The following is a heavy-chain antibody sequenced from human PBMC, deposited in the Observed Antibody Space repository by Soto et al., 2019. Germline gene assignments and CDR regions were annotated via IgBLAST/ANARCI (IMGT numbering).Heavy chain of an antibody. V-gene: IGHV3-66*01. CDR2: IYRDGTT. D-gene: IGHD3-10*01. CDR3: ARDLVTMVRGDMKYYYYGMDV. CDR1: GLTVSSSY. Sequence: EEQLLESGGGLVQPGGSLRLSCAVSGLTVSSSYMSWVRQAPGKGLEWVSVIYRDGTTYHADSVKGRFTIYRDNSKNTLFVEMNSLSVEDAAVYYCARDLVTMVRGDMKYYYYGMDVWGRGTTVTVSS. J-gene: IGHJ6*02.